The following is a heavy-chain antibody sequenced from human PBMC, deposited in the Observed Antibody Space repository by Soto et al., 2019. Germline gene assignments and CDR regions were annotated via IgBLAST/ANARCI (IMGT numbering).Heavy chain of an antibody. Sequence: SETLSLTCTVSGGSISSGGYYWSWIRQHPGKGLEWIGYIYYSGSTYYNPSLKSRVTISVDTSKNQFSLKLSSVTAADTAVYYCARAVRGDFWSGIVPYYFDYWGQGNLVTVS. V-gene: IGHV4-31*03. J-gene: IGHJ4*02. CDR3: ARAVRGDFWSGIVPYYFDY. D-gene: IGHD3-3*01. CDR1: GGSISSGGYY. CDR2: IYYSGST.